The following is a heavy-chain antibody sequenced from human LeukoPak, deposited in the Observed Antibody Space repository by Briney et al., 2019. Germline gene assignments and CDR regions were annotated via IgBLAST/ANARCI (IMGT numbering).Heavy chain of an antibody. CDR1: GFSFSSYW. Sequence: GGSLRLSCAASGFSFSSYWMSWVRQAPGKGLEWVANIKEDGSDKNYVDSVKGRFTISRDNAKNSLYLQMNTLRAEDTAVYYCGRSGIVTTAVPFWGRETLVTVSS. CDR2: IKEDGSDK. V-gene: IGHV3-7*01. CDR3: GRSGIVTTAVPF. D-gene: IGHD1-26*01. J-gene: IGHJ4*02.